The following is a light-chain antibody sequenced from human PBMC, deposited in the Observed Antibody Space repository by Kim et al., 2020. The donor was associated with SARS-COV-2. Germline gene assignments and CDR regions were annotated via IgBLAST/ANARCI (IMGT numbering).Light chain of an antibody. CDR1: IANIGSNT. V-gene: IGLV1-44*01. J-gene: IGLJ2*01. Sequence: QRVTISCSCSIANIGSNTVNWYPQLPGTAPKLLIYSNNQRPSGVPDRFSGSKSGTSASLAISGLQSEDEADYYCAAWDDSLNAYVVFGGGTQLTVL. CDR2: SNN. CDR3: AAWDDSLNAYVV.